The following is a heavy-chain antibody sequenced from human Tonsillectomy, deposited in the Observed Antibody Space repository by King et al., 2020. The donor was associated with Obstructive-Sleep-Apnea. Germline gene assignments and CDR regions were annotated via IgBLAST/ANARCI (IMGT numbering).Heavy chain of an antibody. CDR3: AKAEFGTTGTTFDY. Sequence: VQLVESGGGLVQPGRSLRLSCVASGFTFDDYAMHWVRQAPGKGLEWVSGITWNSGSIGYADSVKGRFTISRDNAKNSLYLQMNSLRPEDTALYYCAKAEFGTTGTTFDYWGQGTLVTVSS. V-gene: IGHV3-9*01. CDR1: GFTFDDYA. D-gene: IGHD1-1*01. CDR2: ITWNSGSI. J-gene: IGHJ4*02.